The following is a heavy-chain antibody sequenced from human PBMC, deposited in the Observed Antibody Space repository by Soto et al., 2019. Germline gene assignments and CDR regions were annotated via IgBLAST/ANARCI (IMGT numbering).Heavy chain of an antibody. J-gene: IGHJ5*02. D-gene: IGHD3-3*01. Sequence: RASANVSFKASVSTFTSYGINFVRQATGQRLELMRWMNASSGNKGXSQNFQGRVXMTRNTSISTSXMALSXHRSEATPVYYCARSGIFRSHEIVGFDPWGQGTLXTVS. CDR1: VSTFTSYG. V-gene: IGHV1-8*01. CDR2: MNASSGNK. CDR3: ARSGIFRSHEIVGFDP.